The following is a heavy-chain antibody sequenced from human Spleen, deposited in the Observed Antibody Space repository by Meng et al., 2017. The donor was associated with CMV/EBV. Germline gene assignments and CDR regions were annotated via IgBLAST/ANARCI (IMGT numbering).Heavy chain of an antibody. J-gene: IGHJ5*02. CDR3: ARDRSIWFDP. CDR2: ISPYNGNT. D-gene: IGHD1-26*01. Sequence: SCHPSGSRFTSFRITWVRQAPGLCLEWMGRISPYNGNTNYPQKFKGRVILTTETSTPTAYMELRSLRSDDTAVYYCARDRSIWFDPWGQGTLVTVSS. CDR1: GSRFTSFR. V-gene: IGHV1-18*01.